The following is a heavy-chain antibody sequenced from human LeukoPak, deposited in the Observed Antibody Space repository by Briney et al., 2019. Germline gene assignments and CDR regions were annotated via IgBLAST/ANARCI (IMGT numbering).Heavy chain of an antibody. J-gene: IGHJ3*01. V-gene: IGHV3-23*01. CDR1: GLTFSTYA. Sequence: GGSLRLSCTASGLTFSTYALSWVRQTPGKGLEWLSVISATGSTTYYADSVRGRFTISRDNSKNTLYLQMNSLRVEDTAVYCAKDSQSVAFFLDDAFDLWGQGTIVTVSA. D-gene: IGHD2/OR15-2a*01. CDR3: AKDSQSVAFFLDDAFDL. CDR2: ISATGSTT.